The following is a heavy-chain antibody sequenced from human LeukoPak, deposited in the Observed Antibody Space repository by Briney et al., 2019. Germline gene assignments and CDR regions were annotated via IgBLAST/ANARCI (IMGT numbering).Heavy chain of an antibody. CDR2: IYYSGST. D-gene: IGHD2-2*03. V-gene: IGHV4-39*07. Sequence: SETLSLTCTVSGGSLSSSTYYWGWLRQPPGKGLEWIGNIYYSGSTYYNPSLESRVTISVHTSKNQFSLKLSSVTAADTAVYYCARDGYLAADYWGQGTLVTVSS. CDR1: GGSLSSSTYY. CDR3: ARDGYLAADY. J-gene: IGHJ4*02.